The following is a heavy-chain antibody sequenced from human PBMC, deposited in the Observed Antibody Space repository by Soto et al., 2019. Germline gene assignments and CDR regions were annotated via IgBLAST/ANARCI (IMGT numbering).Heavy chain of an antibody. CDR3: ARDGGFCTNGVCPVYYYYGMDV. CDR1: GGSISSSSYY. CDR2: IYYSGST. J-gene: IGHJ6*02. D-gene: IGHD2-8*01. Sequence: SETLSLTCTGSGGSISSSSYYWGWIRQPPGKGLEWIGSIYYSGSTYYNPSLKSRVTISVDTSKNQFSLKLSSVTAADTAVYYCARDGGFCTNGVCPVYYYYGMDVWGQGTTVT. V-gene: IGHV4-39*07.